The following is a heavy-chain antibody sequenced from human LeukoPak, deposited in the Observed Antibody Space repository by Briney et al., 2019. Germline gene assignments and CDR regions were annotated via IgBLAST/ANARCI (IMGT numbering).Heavy chain of an antibody. D-gene: IGHD6-25*01. CDR3: ANGPRLAAAASVRY. J-gene: IGHJ4*02. CDR1: GFTLSSYE. V-gene: IGHV3-48*03. Sequence: GGSVTLLCGASGFTLSSYEMKWVRQAPGKGLEGLSYINRSGSTIYYAAAVKGRFTISRDNSKNTLYLQMNSVTAEDTAVYYCANGPRLAAAASVRYCGQGTLVTVSS. CDR2: INRSGSTI.